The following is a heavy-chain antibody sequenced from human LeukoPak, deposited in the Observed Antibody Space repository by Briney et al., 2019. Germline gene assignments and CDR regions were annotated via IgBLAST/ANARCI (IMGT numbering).Heavy chain of an antibody. Sequence: GGSLTLSCAASGFTFSSYEMNCLRQSPGKGLEWLSYISNSCCTIYYADRVKRRFTLSRDNAKNPLYLTMNSLRAEDTAVYYCATHRRVRGVIHPFDYWGQGTLVTVSS. CDR3: ATHRRVRGVIHPFDY. D-gene: IGHD3-10*01. CDR1: GFTFSSYE. CDR2: ISNSCCTI. V-gene: IGHV3-48*03. J-gene: IGHJ4*02.